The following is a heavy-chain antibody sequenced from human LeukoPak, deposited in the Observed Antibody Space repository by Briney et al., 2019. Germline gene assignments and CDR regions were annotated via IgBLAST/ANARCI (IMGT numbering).Heavy chain of an antibody. CDR3: AKVEYTTSWYGVGSLDY. CDR2: IRYDGSNK. J-gene: IGHJ4*02. Sequence: GGSLRLSCAASGFTFNSYAMHWVRQAPGKGLEWVAFIRYDGSNKYYADSVKGRFTISRDNSKDTLYLQMNSLRAEDTAVYYCAKVEYTTSWYGVGSLDYWGQGTLVTVSS. CDR1: GFTFNSYA. D-gene: IGHD6-13*01. V-gene: IGHV3-30*02.